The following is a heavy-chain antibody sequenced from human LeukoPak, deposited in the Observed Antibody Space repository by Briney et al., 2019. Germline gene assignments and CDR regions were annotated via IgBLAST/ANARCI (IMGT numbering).Heavy chain of an antibody. CDR1: GVSVSSYY. J-gene: IGHJ5*02. CDR3: ARHPFQYPFDH. Sequence: SETLSLTYSVSGVSVSSYYWSWLRQPPGKGLEWIGYIYHSGRTIFNPSLKSRVSLSLDTSNKQFSLNLSSVTAADTAGYYCARHPFQYPFDHWGQGTVVSVSS. V-gene: IGHV4-59*08. D-gene: IGHD4-4*01. CDR2: IYHSGRT.